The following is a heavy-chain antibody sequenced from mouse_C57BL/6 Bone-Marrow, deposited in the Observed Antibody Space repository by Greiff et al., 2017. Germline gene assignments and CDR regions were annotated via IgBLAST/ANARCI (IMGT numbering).Heavy chain of an antibody. D-gene: IGHD2-1*01. V-gene: IGHV1-26*01. Sequence: EVKLQESGPELVKPGASVKISCKASGYTFTDYYMNWVKQSHGKSLEWIGDINPNNGGTSYNQKFKGKATLTVDQSSSTAYMELRSLTSEDSAVYYCARWGNLNYYARDYWGQGTSVTVSS. CDR1: GYTFTDYY. CDR3: ARWGNLNYYARDY. CDR2: INPNNGGT. J-gene: IGHJ4*01.